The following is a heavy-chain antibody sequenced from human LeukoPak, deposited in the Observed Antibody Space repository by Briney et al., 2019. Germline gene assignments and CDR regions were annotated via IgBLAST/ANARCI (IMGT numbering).Heavy chain of an antibody. V-gene: IGHV3-49*03. CDR2: IRSKAYGGTT. J-gene: IGHJ5*01. Sequence: GGSLRLSCTASGFSFGDYGMSWLRQAPGKGLEWVGFIRSKAYGGTTEYAASVKGRFIISRDESKSIAYLQMNSLKIEDTAAYYCNLFGLRYFDWFDCWGQGTLVTVSS. D-gene: IGHD3-9*01. CDR3: NLFGLRYFDWFDC. CDR1: GFSFGDYG.